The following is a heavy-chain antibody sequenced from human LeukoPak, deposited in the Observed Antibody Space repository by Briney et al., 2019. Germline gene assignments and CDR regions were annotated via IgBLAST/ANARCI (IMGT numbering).Heavy chain of an antibody. CDR3: ARDSRRELLHAFDI. V-gene: IGHV4-59*01. Sequence: SETLSLTCTVSGGPISTYYWSWIRQPPGKGLEWIGYIDYSGSTNYNPSLKCRVTISVDTSKNQFSLKLSSVTAADTAVYYCARDSRRELLHAFDIWGQGTMVTVSS. J-gene: IGHJ3*02. CDR1: GGPISTYY. CDR2: IDYSGST. D-gene: IGHD1-26*01.